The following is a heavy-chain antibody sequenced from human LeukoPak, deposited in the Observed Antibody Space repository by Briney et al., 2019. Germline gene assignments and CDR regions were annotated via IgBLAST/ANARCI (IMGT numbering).Heavy chain of an antibody. D-gene: IGHD6-19*01. CDR3: AKPAISSSGCYYDY. J-gene: IGHJ4*02. CDR1: GFTLSSFE. Sequence: GGSLRLSCAASGFTLSSFEMNWVRQASGKGLEWVSYISSRGSTIYYADSVKGRFTISRDNAKNSLYLQMNSLRAEDTAVYYCAKPAISSSGCYYDYWGQGTLVTVSS. V-gene: IGHV3-48*03. CDR2: ISSRGSTI.